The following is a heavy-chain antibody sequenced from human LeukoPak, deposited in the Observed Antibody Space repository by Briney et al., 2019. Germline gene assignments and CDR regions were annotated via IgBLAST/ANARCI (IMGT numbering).Heavy chain of an antibody. CDR3: ARGLIRQSAFDI. V-gene: IGHV4-59*01. J-gene: IGHJ3*02. CDR2: IYYSGST. Sequence: SETLSLTCTVSGGSISSYYWSWIRQPPGKGLGWIAYIYYSGSTNYNPSLKSRVAISIDTSKNQFSLKLNSVTAADTAVYYCARGLIRQSAFDIWGQGTMVTVSS. D-gene: IGHD2-8*01. CDR1: GGSISSYY.